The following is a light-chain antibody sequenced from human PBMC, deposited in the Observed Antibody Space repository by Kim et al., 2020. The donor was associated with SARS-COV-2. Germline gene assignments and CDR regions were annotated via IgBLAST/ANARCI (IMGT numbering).Light chain of an antibody. CDR2: DNN. J-gene: IGLJ2*01. CDR3: GTWDTRLSAVV. V-gene: IGLV1-51*01. Sequence: GQEVTIPCSGIDSNIATNYVSWYRKLPGTAPKVVIYDNNTRPSGIPDRFSGSKSGPSATLGISGLQPGDEADYFCGTWDTRLSAVVFGGGTQLTVL. CDR1: DSNIATNY.